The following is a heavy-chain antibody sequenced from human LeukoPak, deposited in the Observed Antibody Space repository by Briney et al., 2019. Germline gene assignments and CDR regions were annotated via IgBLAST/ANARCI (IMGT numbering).Heavy chain of an antibody. D-gene: IGHD3-16*02. CDR1: GGTFSSYA. Sequence: SVKVSCKASGGTFSSYAISWVRQAPGQGLEWMGRIIPILGIANYAQKFQGRVTITADKSTSTAYMELSCLRSEDTAVYYCARVGSLEQQTHAFDIWGQGAMVTVSS. J-gene: IGHJ3*02. V-gene: IGHV1-69*04. CDR2: IIPILGIA. CDR3: ARVGSLEQQTHAFDI.